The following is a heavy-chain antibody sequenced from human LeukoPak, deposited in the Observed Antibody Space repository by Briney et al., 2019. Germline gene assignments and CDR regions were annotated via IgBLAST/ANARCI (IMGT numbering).Heavy chain of an antibody. D-gene: IGHD3-3*01. CDR1: GFTFSSYW. CDR2: IKQDGSEK. V-gene: IGHV3-7*01. Sequence: GGSLRLSCAASGFTFSSYWMSWVRQAPGKGLEWVANIKQDGSEKYYVDSVKGRFTISRDNAKNSLYLQMNSLRAEDTAVYYCARERAQSIFAREYYFDYWGQGTLVTVSS. J-gene: IGHJ4*02. CDR3: ARERAQSIFAREYYFDY.